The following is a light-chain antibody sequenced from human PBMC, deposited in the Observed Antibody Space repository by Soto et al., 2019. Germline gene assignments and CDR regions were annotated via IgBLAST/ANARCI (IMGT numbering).Light chain of an antibody. CDR3: SSYAGVGVG. CDR1: SSDVGGYNY. CDR2: EVS. Sequence: QSALTQPPSASGSPGQSVTISCTGTSSDVGGYNYVSWYQQHPGKAPKLMIYEVSKRPSGVPDRFSGSKSGNTASLTVSGLKAEDEADDYCSSYAGVGVGFGGGTKVTVL. J-gene: IGLJ2*01. V-gene: IGLV2-8*01.